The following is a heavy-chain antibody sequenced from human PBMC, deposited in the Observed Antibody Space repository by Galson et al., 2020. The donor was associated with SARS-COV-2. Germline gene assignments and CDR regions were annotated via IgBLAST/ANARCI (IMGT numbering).Heavy chain of an antibody. CDR2: ISSSSSYI. D-gene: IGHD3-22*01. CDR3: ARAEYYYDSSARYFDY. V-gene: IGHV3-21*01. J-gene: IGHJ4*02. Sequence: GESLKISCAASGFTFSSYSMNWVRQAPGKGLEWVSSISSSSSYIYYADSVKGRFTISRDNAKNSLYLQMNSLRAEDTAVYYCARAEYYYDSSARYFDYWGQGTLVTVSS. CDR1: GFTFSSYS.